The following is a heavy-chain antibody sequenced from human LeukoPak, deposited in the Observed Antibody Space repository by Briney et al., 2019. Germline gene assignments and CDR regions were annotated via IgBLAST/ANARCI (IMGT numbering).Heavy chain of an antibody. D-gene: IGHD2-2*01. CDR1: GFTFSSYW. Sequence: TGGSLRLSWAASGFTFSSYWMHWVRQAPGKGLVWVSRINSDGSSTSYADSVKGRFTISRDNAKNTLYLQMNSLRAEDTAVYYCARGRVVVVPAAMSHLDGMDVWGQGTTVTVSS. J-gene: IGHJ6*02. V-gene: IGHV3-74*01. CDR3: ARGRVVVVPAAMSHLDGMDV. CDR2: INSDGSST.